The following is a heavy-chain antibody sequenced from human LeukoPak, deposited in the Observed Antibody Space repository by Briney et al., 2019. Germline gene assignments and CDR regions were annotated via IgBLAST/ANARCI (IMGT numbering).Heavy chain of an antibody. CDR1: GGSISSYY. J-gene: IGHJ4*02. D-gene: IGHD2/OR15-2a*01. V-gene: IGHV4-59*01. CDR2: ISYSGRT. CDR3: ARVIEFMSLPYYFDY. Sequence: SETLSLTCTVSGGSISSYYWSWIRQPPGKGLEWIGYISYSGRTNYNPSLKSRVTISVDTSKNQFSLKLNSVTAADTAVYYCARVIEFMSLPYYFDYWGQGTLVTVSS.